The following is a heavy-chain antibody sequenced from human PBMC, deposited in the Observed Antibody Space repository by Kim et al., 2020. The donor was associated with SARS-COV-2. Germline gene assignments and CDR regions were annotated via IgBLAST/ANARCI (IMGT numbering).Heavy chain of an antibody. CDR3: AREGGPNYYDSSGYYYDSYYYGMDV. CDR1: GFTFSSYW. J-gene: IGHJ6*02. CDR2: IKQDGSEK. V-gene: IGHV3-7*01. Sequence: GGSLRLSCAASGFTFSSYWMSWVRQAPGKGLEWVANIKQDGSEKYYVDSVKGRFTISRDNAKNSLYLQMNSLRAEDTAVYYCAREGGPNYYDSSGYYYDSYYYGMDVWGQGTTVTVSS. D-gene: IGHD3-22*01.